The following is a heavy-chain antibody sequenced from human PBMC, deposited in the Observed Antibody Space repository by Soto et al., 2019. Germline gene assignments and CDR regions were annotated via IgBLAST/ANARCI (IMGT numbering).Heavy chain of an antibody. CDR2: ISPIFGTA. CDR1: GGTFSTYS. V-gene: IGHV1-69*06. CDR3: ASSSGNNYGVGTNYYFDY. D-gene: IGHD1-26*01. J-gene: IGHJ4*02. Sequence: QVQLVQSGAEVKKPGSSVKVSCKTSGGTFSTYSIVWVRQAPGEVLEWMGGISPIFGTANYAQKFQDRVTITADTSTNTAFMELSSLKSEDTAMYYCASSSGNNYGVGTNYYFDYWGQGTLVTVSS.